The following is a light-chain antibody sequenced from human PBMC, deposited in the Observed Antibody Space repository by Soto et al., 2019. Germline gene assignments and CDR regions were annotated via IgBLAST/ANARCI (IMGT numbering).Light chain of an antibody. CDR2: KAS. V-gene: IGKV1-5*03. J-gene: IGKJ1*01. CDR1: QSISAW. Sequence: DIQMTQSPSSISASVGDRVIITFRASQSISAWLAWYQQKPGKAPRLLIYKASTLEIGAPSRFSGSGSGTEFTLTISSLQPDDVAIYYCQQYNDYSWTFGQGTKVDIK. CDR3: QQYNDYSWT.